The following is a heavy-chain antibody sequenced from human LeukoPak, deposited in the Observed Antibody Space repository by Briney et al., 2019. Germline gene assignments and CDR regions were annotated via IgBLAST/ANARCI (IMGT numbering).Heavy chain of an antibody. V-gene: IGHV4-59*01. D-gene: IGHD3-10*02. Sequence: SETLSLTCTVSGGSISSYYWSWIRQPPGKGLEWIGHIYSSGSTNYNPSLKSRVTISVDTSRNQFSLKLSSVTAADPAMYYCARMFQYYYMDVWGKGTTVTVSS. CDR1: GGSISSYY. CDR3: ARMFQYYYMDV. J-gene: IGHJ6*03. CDR2: IYSSGST.